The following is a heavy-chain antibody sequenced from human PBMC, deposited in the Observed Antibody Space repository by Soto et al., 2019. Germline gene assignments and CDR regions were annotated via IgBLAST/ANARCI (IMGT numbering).Heavy chain of an antibody. V-gene: IGHV3-48*02. CDR2: ISKSSSST. CDR3: VRDPDGLTDFDY. CDR1: GFTFSTYA. D-gene: IGHD2-8*01. Sequence: PGGSLRLSCVASGFTFSTYAMTWVRQAPGKGLEWLSYISKSSSSTYYADSVKGRFTISRDNAKNSLYLQMSSLRDDDTAVYFCVRDPDGLTDFDYWGQGTQVTVSS. J-gene: IGHJ4*02.